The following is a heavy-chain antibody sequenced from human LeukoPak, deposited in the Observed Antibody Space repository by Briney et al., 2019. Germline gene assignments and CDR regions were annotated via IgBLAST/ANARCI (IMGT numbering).Heavy chain of an antibody. CDR1: GGSISSYY. CDR3: ARTDKQWVVPGPTYYFDY. CDR2: IYYSGST. D-gene: IGHD6-19*01. J-gene: IGHJ4*02. V-gene: IGHV4-59*01. Sequence: SETLSLTCTVSGGSISSYYWSWIRQPPGKGLEWIGYIYYSGSTNYNPSLKSRVTISVDTSKNQFSLKLSSVTAADTAVYYCARTDKQWVVPGPTYYFDYWGQGTLVTVSS.